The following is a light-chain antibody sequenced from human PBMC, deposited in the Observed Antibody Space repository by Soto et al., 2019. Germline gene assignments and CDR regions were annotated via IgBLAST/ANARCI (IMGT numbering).Light chain of an antibody. Sequence: EIVLAQSPGTLSLSPGERATLSCRASQTISSRNLTWYQQKSGQVPRPLIYGASSRATGIPDRFSGSGSGTDFTLTISRLEPEDVAVYYCHHSGNSHGTFGQGTKVEIK. CDR1: QTISSRN. CDR3: HHSGNSHGT. J-gene: IGKJ1*01. CDR2: GAS. V-gene: IGKV3-20*01.